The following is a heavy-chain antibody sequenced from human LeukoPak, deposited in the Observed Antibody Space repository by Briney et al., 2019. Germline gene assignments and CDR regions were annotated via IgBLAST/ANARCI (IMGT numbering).Heavy chain of an antibody. CDR1: GRSITSSTYY. D-gene: IGHD2-21*02. J-gene: IGHJ4*02. V-gene: IGHV4-39*07. CDR3: ARDRGSGAYCGGDCYSSYFDD. CDR2: VHYSGST. Sequence: SETLSLTCTVSGRSITSSTYYWGWIRQPPGKGLEWIGSVHYSGSTYYNPSLKSRVAISVDTSKNQLSLKLTSVTAADTAAYYCARDRGSGAYCGGDCYSSYFDDWGRGTLVTVSS.